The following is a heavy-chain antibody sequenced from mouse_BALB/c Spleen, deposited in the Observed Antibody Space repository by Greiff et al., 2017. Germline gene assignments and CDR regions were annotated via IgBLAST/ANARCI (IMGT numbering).Heavy chain of an antibody. V-gene: IGHV5-9-3*01. Sequence: EVKLVDSGGGLVKPGGSLKLSCAASGFTFSSYAMSWVRQTPEKRLEWVATISSGGSYTYYPDSVKGRFTISRDNAKNTLYLQMSSLRSEDTAMYYCARQGYGSFWFAYWGQGTLVTVSA. CDR3: ARQGYGSFWFAY. CDR2: ISSGGSYT. CDR1: GFTFSSYA. D-gene: IGHD1-1*01. J-gene: IGHJ3*01.